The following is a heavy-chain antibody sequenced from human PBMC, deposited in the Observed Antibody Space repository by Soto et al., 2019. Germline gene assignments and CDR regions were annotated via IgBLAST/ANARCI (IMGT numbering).Heavy chain of an antibody. V-gene: IGHV3-15*07. D-gene: IGHD6-19*01. CDR2: IKSKTDGGTT. J-gene: IGHJ6*02. CDR1: GFTFSNAW. Sequence: GGSLRLSCAASGFTFSNAWMNWVRQAPGKGLEWVGRIKSKTDGGTTDYAAPVKGRFTISRDDSKNTLYLQMNSLKTEDTAVYYCTTGIAVAGNGDYYYYGMDVWGQGTTVTVSS. CDR3: TTGIAVAGNGDYYYYGMDV.